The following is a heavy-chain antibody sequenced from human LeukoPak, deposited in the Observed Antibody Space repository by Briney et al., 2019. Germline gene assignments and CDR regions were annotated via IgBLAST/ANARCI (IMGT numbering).Heavy chain of an antibody. J-gene: IGHJ4*02. V-gene: IGHV4-59*01. Sequence: SETLSLTCTVSGGSISSYYWSWIRQPPGKGLEWIGYIYYSGSTNYNPSLKSRVAISVDTSKNQFSLKLGSVTAADTAVYYCARERTFGGVIVRRYYFDYWGQGTLVTVSS. D-gene: IGHD3-16*02. CDR2: IYYSGST. CDR1: GGSISSYY. CDR3: ARERTFGGVIVRRYYFDY.